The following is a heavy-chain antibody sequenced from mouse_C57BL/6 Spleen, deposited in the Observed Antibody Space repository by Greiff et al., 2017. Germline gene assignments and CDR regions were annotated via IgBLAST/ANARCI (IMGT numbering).Heavy chain of an antibody. CDR1: GYTFTSYW. CDR3: ARGDYFFAY. D-gene: IGHD1-1*02. J-gene: IGHJ3*01. Sequence: VKLQQPGAELVMPGASVKLSCKASGYTFTSYWMHWVKQRPGQGLEWIGEIDPSDSYTNYNQKFKGKSTLTVDKSSSTAYMQLSSLTSEDSAVYYCARGDYFFAYWGQGTLVTVSA. V-gene: IGHV1-69*01. CDR2: IDPSDSYT.